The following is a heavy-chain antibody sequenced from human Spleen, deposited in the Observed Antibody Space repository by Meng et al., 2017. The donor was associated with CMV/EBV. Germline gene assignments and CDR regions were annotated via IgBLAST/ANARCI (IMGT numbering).Heavy chain of an antibody. V-gene: IGHV4-59*12. CDR1: GVSISSYY. D-gene: IGHD1-1*01. Sequence: TLSLTCIVSGVSISSYYWSWLRQSPGKGLEWIGYMYYSGSTKYNPSLQSRVTISVDTSKNQFSLKLSSVTAADTAVYYCARGVRFDPWGQGTLVTVSS. CDR2: MYYSGST. J-gene: IGHJ5*02. CDR3: ARGVRFDP.